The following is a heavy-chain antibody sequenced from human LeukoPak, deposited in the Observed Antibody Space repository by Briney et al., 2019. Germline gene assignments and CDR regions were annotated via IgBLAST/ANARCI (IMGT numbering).Heavy chain of an antibody. V-gene: IGHV3-30-3*01. CDR1: GFTFSSYA. CDR3: AREYYDFWSGYYIGDYYYGMDV. J-gene: IGHJ6*02. CDR2: ISYDGSNK. D-gene: IGHD3-3*01. Sequence: PGGSLRLSCAASGFTFSSYAMHWVRQAPGKGLEWVAVISYDGSNKYYVDSVKGRFTISRDNSKNTLYLQMNSLRAEDTAVYYCAREYYDFWSGYYIGDYYYGMDVWGQGTTVTVSS.